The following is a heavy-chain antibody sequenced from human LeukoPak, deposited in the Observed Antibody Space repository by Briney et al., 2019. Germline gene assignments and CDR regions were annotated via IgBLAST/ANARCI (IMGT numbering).Heavy chain of an antibody. J-gene: IGHJ4*02. Sequence: ASVKVSCKASGYIFTKYVVHWVRQAPGQRPEWMGWIKAGNGDTKYSQNFQDRLTITRDTSASTVYMELSSLTSEDTALYYCARDDCGDTCYPGGYWGQGALVTVSS. D-gene: IGHD2-21*01. V-gene: IGHV1-3*01. CDR1: GYIFTKYV. CDR2: IKAGNGDT. CDR3: ARDDCGDTCYPGGY.